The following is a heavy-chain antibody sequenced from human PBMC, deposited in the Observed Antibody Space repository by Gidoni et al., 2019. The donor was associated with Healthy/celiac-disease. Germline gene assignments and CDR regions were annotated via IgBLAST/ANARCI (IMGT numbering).Heavy chain of an antibody. Sequence: QVQLVASGGGVVQPGRSLRLSCAASGFPFSSYAMHWVRQAPGKGLEWVAVISYDGSNKYYADSVKGRFTISRDNSKNTLYLQMNSLRAEDTAVYYCARRGGYCSGGSCVGAFDIWGQGTMVTVSS. J-gene: IGHJ3*02. D-gene: IGHD2-15*01. V-gene: IGHV3-30-3*01. CDR3: ARRGGYCSGGSCVGAFDI. CDR1: GFPFSSYA. CDR2: ISYDGSNK.